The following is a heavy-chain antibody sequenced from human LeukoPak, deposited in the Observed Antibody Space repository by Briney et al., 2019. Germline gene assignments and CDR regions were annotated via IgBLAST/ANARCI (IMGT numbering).Heavy chain of an antibody. V-gene: IGHV3-66*01. CDR1: GFPVSSNY. CDR3: ARRRGDGYNFWTIDY. CDR2: IYSGGST. J-gene: IGHJ4*02. Sequence: GGSLRLSCAAYGFPVSSNYMSSVRQAPGKGLEWVSGIYSGGSTYYADCVKGRFTISRDKSKNTLYLQMNSLRAEDTAVYYCARRRGDGYNFWTIDYWGQGTLVTVSS. D-gene: IGHD5-24*01.